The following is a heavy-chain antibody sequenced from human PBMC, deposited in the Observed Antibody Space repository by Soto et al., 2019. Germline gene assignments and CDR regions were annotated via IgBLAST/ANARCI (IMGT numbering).Heavy chain of an antibody. CDR2: ISYDGSNK. Sequence: GGSLRLSCAASGFTFSSYGMHWVRQAPGKGLEWVAVISYDGSNKYYADSVKGRFTISRDNSKNTLYLQMNSLRAEDTAVYYCAKGGRDSGYDFFRVYYMDVWGKGTTVTVSS. J-gene: IGHJ6*03. D-gene: IGHD5-12*01. CDR1: GFTFSSYG. V-gene: IGHV3-30*18. CDR3: AKGGRDSGYDFFRVYYMDV.